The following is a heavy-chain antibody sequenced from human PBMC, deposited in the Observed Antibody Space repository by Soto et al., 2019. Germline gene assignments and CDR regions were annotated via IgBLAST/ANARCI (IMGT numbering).Heavy chain of an antibody. Sequence: PGGSLRLSCAASGFTFSSYAMHWVRQAPGKGLEWVAVISYDGSNKYYADSVKGRFTISRDNSKNTLYLQMNSLRAEDTAVYYCARDPPTGKGSGSYYFIFAFGIWGQGTMVTVSS. D-gene: IGHD3-10*01. CDR3: ARDPPTGKGSGSYYFIFAFGI. J-gene: IGHJ3*02. V-gene: IGHV3-30-3*01. CDR1: GFTFSSYA. CDR2: ISYDGSNK.